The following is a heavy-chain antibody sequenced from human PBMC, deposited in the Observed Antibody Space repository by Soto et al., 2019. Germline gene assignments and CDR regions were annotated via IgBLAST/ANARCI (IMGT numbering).Heavy chain of an antibody. V-gene: IGHV3-33*01. D-gene: IGHD1-1*01. CDR3: ARDPLGPGIFDY. Sequence: QVQLVESGGGGVQPGRSLRLSRAASGFTFSTYGMHWVRQAPGKGLEWVAVIWYDGSNKYYADSVKGRFTISRDNTKNTMYLQMNSLRVEDTAVYYCARDPLGPGIFDYWGQGTLVTVSS. CDR2: IWYDGSNK. J-gene: IGHJ4*02. CDR1: GFTFSTYG.